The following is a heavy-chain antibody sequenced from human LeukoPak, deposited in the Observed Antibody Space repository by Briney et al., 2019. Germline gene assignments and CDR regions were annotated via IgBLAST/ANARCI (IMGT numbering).Heavy chain of an antibody. J-gene: IGHJ3*02. D-gene: IGHD3-22*01. V-gene: IGHV4-4*07. CDR2: IYTSGST. CDR1: GGSISSYY. CDR3: ARLRLRYDSNGYSTSYEAVDI. Sequence: SETLSLTCTVSGGSISSYYWSWIRQPAGKGLEWIGRIYTSGSTNYNPSLKSRVTMSVDTSINQFSLILSSVTAADTAIYYCARLRLRYDSNGYSTSYEAVDIWGQGTVVTVSS.